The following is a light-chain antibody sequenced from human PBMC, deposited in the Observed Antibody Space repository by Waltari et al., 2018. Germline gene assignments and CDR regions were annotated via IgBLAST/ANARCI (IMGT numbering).Light chain of an antibody. Sequence: SPGAKATRAHHASQGVCSHSTVYPKNRAQCPRLLLYGACTRATGIPARFSGSGSGTEFTLTISSLQSEDFAVYYCQQYNNWPLTFGGGTKVEIK. J-gene: IGKJ4*01. CDR1: QGVCSH. V-gene: IGKV3-15*01. CDR3: QQYNNWPLT. CDR2: GAC.